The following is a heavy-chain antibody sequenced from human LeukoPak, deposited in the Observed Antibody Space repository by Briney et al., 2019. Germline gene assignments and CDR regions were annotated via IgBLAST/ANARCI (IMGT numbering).Heavy chain of an antibody. Sequence: SETLSLTCTVSGGSVSSGSYYWSWIRQPPGKGLEWIGYIYYSGSTNYNPSLKSRVTISVDTSKNQFSLKLSSVTAADTAVYYCARLDSSGYYSILKPHDASDIWGQGTMVTVSS. CDR2: IYYSGST. CDR3: ARLDSSGYYSILKPHDASDI. V-gene: IGHV4-61*01. CDR1: GGSVSSGSYY. J-gene: IGHJ3*02. D-gene: IGHD3-22*01.